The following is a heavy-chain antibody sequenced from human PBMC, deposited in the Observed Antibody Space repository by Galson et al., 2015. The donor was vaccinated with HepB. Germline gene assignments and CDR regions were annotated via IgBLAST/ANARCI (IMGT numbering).Heavy chain of an antibody. J-gene: IGHJ4*02. Sequence: SLRLSCAASGFTFSSYAMSWVRQAPGKGLEWVSAISGSGGSTYYAGSVKGRFTISRDNSKNTLYLQMNSLRAEDTAVYYCAKDRPAYGSGSYPTPDYWGQGTLVTVSS. CDR3: AKDRPAYGSGSYPTPDY. CDR1: GFTFSSYA. CDR2: ISGSGGST. V-gene: IGHV3-23*01. D-gene: IGHD3-10*01.